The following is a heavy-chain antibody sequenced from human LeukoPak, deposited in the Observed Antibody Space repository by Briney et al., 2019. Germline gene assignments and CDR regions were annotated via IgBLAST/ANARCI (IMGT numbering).Heavy chain of an antibody. CDR3: ARAYCSGGSCYFGFDY. J-gene: IGHJ4*02. Sequence: SETLSLTCTVSGGSISSYYWSWIRQPAGKGLEWIGRIYTSGSTNYNPSLKSRVTMSVDTSKNQFSLKLSSVTAADTAVYYCARAYCSGGSCYFGFDYWGQGTLVTVSS. V-gene: IGHV4-4*07. D-gene: IGHD2-15*01. CDR1: GGSISSYY. CDR2: IYTSGST.